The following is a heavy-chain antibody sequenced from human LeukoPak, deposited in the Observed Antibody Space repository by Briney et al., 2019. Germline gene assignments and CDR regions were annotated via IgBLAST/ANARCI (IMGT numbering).Heavy chain of an antibody. CDR2: ISHSGTT. CDR3: ARHTSIIVINS. J-gene: IGHJ4*02. D-gene: IGHD3-22*01. Sequence: SETLSLTCTVSGGSISNTGDYWGWLRQSPGKGLEWIGTISHSGTTYSNPSLTGRVTISADTSKNQFSLRLTSVTAAETAVYFCARHTSIIVINSWGQGTLVSVSS. V-gene: IGHV4-39*01. CDR1: GGSISNTGDY.